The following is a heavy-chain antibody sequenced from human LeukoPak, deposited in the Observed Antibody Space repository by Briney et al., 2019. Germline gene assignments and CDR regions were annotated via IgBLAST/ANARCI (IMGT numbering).Heavy chain of an antibody. CDR2: IYYSGST. CDR3: ARTSSSGLVGGYYFDY. Sequence: SETLSLTCTVSGASISSYYWSWIRQPPGKGLEWIGCIYYSGSTYYNPSLKSRVTISVDTSKNQFSLKLSSVTAADTAVYYCARTSSSGLVGGYYFDYWGQGTLVTVSS. V-gene: IGHV4-59*08. J-gene: IGHJ4*02. CDR1: GASISSYY. D-gene: IGHD6-19*01.